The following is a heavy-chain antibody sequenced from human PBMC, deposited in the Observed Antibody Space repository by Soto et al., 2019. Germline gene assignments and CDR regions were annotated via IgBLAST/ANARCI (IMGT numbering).Heavy chain of an antibody. V-gene: IGHV1-2*02. CDR1: GYTFTGYY. CDR3: ARVRIVVVVAATTGGAFDI. D-gene: IGHD2-15*01. Sequence: ASVKVSCKASGYTFTGYYMHWVRQAPGQGLEWMGWINPNSGGTNYAQKFQGRVTMTRDTSISTAYMEMSRLTSDDTAVYYCARVRIVVVVAATTGGAFDIWGQGTMVTVSS. CDR2: INPNSGGT. J-gene: IGHJ3*02.